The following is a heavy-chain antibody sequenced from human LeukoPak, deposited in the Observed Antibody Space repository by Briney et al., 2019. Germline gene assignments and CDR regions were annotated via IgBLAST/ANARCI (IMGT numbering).Heavy chain of an antibody. CDR3: AKDRKAFIRGFDY. V-gene: IGHV3-23*01. CDR1: GFTFSSYA. CDR2: ISGSGGRT. Sequence: PGGSLRLFCAASGFTFSSYAMSWVRQAPGKGLEWVSGISGSGGRTDYADSVKGRFTISRDNSKNTLYLQVNSLRAEDTAVYFCAKDRKAFIRGFDYWGQGTLVTVSS. J-gene: IGHJ4*02. D-gene: IGHD2/OR15-2a*01.